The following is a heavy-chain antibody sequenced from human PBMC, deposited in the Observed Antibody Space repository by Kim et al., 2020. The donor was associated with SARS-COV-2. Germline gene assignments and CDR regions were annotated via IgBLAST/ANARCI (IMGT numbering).Heavy chain of an antibody. CDR2: IFGDGAKS. CDR3: ARGMIPDF. J-gene: IGHJ1*01. Sequence: GGSLRLSCAASGFSFSNFAMSWVRQAPGKGLEWVSGIFGDGAKSFYGDSVRGRFTISRDNSKDTLYLQMNSLRSEDTAIYLCARGMIPDFWGQGTLLAVS. D-gene: IGHD3-16*01. V-gene: IGHV3-23*03. CDR1: GFSFSNFA.